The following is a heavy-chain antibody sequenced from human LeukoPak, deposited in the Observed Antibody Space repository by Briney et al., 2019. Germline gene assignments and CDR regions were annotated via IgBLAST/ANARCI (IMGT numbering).Heavy chain of an antibody. V-gene: IGHV4-4*02. Sequence: SGTLSLTCAVSGGSISSSNWWSWVRQPPGKGLEWIGSIYYSGSTYYNPSLKSRVTISVDTSKNQFSLKLSSVTAADTAVYYCARDRDYDFWSGYLFDYWGQGTLVTVSS. CDR2: IYYSGST. CDR1: GGSISSSNW. D-gene: IGHD3-3*01. J-gene: IGHJ4*02. CDR3: ARDRDYDFWSGYLFDY.